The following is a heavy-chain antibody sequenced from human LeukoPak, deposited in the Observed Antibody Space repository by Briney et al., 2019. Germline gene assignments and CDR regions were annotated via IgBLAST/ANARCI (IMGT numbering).Heavy chain of an antibody. V-gene: IGHV4-30-2*01. Sequence: SQTLSLTCTVSGGSISSGGYYWSWIRQPPGRGLEWIAHIYHSGSTHYNLSLKRRCTRSVDRAMSQFSLKLSSVTAADTAVYYCARGLLESWFGPWGQGTLVTVSS. J-gene: IGHJ5*02. CDR1: GGSISSGGYY. CDR3: ARGLLESWFGP. D-gene: IGHD2/OR15-2a*01. CDR2: IYHSGST.